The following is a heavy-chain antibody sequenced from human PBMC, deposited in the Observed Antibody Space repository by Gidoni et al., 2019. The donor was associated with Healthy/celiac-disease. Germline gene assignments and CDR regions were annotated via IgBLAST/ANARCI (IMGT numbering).Heavy chain of an antibody. D-gene: IGHD3-22*01. V-gene: IGHV4-30-4*01. CDR1: GGSISSGDYY. CDR3: ARDGHYYDSSGYQPLLY. CDR2: IYYSGST. J-gene: IGHJ4*02. Sequence: QVQLQESGPGLVKPSQTLSLTCTVSGGSISSGDYYWSWIRQPPGKGLEWIGYIYYSGSTYYNPSLKSRVTISVDTSKNQFSLKLSSVTAADTAVYYCARDGHYYDSSGYQPLLYWGQGTLVTVSS.